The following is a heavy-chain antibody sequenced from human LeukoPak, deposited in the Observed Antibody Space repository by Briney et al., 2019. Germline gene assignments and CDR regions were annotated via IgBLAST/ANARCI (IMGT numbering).Heavy chain of an antibody. V-gene: IGHV4-38-2*01. CDR1: GYSISSGYY. Sequence: SETLSLTCAVSGYSISSGYYWGWIRQPPGKGLEWIGEINHSGSTNYNPSLKSRVAISVDTPKNQFSLKLSSVTAADTAVYYCARGLYWGQGTLVPVPP. CDR2: INHSGST. D-gene: IGHD3-16*01. J-gene: IGHJ4*02. CDR3: ARGLY.